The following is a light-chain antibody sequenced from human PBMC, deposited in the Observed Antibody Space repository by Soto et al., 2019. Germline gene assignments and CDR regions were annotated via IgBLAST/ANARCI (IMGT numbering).Light chain of an antibody. CDR2: KAS. Sequence: DIQMTQSPSTLSASVGDRVTITCRASQDINIWLAWYQQKPGKAPKLLIYKASTLERGVPSRFIGSGSGTDFTLAISSLQPDDFATYCCQQYSSDSNTFGQGTRLDIK. V-gene: IGKV1-5*03. CDR3: QQYSSDSNT. CDR1: QDINIW. J-gene: IGKJ2*01.